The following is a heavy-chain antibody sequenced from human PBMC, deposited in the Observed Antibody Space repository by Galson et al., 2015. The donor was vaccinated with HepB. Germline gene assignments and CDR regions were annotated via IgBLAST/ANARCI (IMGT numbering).Heavy chain of an antibody. CDR2: ISTYNGNT. J-gene: IGHJ4*02. D-gene: IGHD3-10*01. V-gene: IGHV1-18*01. CDR3: ARAWRYGSGYPDY. Sequence: SVKVSCKASGYTFTSYGLSWVRQAPGQGLEWMGWISTYNGNTNYAQNLQGRVTMTRDTSTSTAYMELRSLRSDDTAVYYCARAWRYGSGYPDYWGQGTLVTVSS. CDR1: GYTFTSYG.